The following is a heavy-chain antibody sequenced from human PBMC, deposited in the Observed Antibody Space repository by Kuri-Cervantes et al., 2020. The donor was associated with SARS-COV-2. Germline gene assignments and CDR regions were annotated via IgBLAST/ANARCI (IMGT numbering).Heavy chain of an antibody. J-gene: IGHJ6*03. V-gene: IGHV4-34*01. CDR2: INHSGST. D-gene: IGHD4-17*01. CDR3: ARPADYGDYVRVVYMDV. CDR1: GGSFSGYY. Sequence: GSLRLSCAVYGGSFSGYYWSWIRQPPGKGLEWIGEINHSGSTNYNPSLKSRVTISVDTSKNQFSLKLSSVTAADTAVYYCARPADYGDYVRVVYMDVWGKGTTVTVSS.